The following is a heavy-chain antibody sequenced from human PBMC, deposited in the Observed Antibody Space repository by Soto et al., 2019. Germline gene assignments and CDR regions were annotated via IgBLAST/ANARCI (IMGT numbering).Heavy chain of an antibody. CDR1: GFTFSSYG. CDR2: ILYDGSDK. D-gene: IGHD3-10*01. J-gene: IGHJ4*02. CDR3: AKAGGGFGEFVHH. V-gene: IGHV3-30*18. Sequence: TGGSLRLSCAASGFTFSSYGMHWVRQAPGKGLEWVTGILYDGSDKYYADSVKGRFTISRENSKNTLYLQMNSLRTEDSAVHYCAKAGGGFGEFVHHWGQGTPVTVSS.